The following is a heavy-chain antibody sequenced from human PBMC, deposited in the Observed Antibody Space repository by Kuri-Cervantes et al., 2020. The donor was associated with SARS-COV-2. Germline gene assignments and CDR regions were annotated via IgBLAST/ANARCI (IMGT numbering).Heavy chain of an antibody. J-gene: IGHJ6*03. V-gene: IGHV1-24*01. CDR3: AALSLPRSTRYYYYCYMDV. D-gene: IGHD2-2*01. CDR1: GYTLTELS. Sequence: ASVKVSCKVSGYTLTELSMHWVRNAPGKGLEWMGGFDPEDGETIYAQKFQGRVTMTEDTSTDTAYMELSSLRSEDTAVYYCAALSLPRSTRYYYYCYMDVWDKGTTVTVSS. CDR2: FDPEDGET.